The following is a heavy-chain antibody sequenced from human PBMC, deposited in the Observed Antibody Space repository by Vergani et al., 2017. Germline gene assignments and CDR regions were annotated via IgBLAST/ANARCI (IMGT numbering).Heavy chain of an antibody. Sequence: QVQLQESGPGLVKPSQTLSLTCTVSGGSISSGGYYWSWIRQPAGKGLEWIGRIYTSGSTNYNPYLKSRVTISVDTSKNQFSLKLSSVTAADTAVYYCARTYGSGSYYHYYYYGMDVWGQGTTVTVSS. D-gene: IGHD3-10*01. J-gene: IGHJ6*02. CDR2: IYTSGST. CDR1: GGSISSGGYY. V-gene: IGHV4-61*02. CDR3: ARTYGSGSYYHYYYYGMDV.